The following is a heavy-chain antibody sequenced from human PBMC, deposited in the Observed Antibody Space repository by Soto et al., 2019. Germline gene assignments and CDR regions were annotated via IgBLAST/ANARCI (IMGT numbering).Heavy chain of an antibody. CDR2: FDPEDGET. CDR1: GYTLTELS. V-gene: IGHV1-24*01. Sequence: ASVKVSCKVSGYTLTELSMHWVRQAPGKGLEWMGGFDPEDGETIYAQKFQGRVTMTEDTSTDTAYMELSSLRSEDTAVYYCATVLYDSSGYYYFDYWGQGTLVTVSS. D-gene: IGHD3-22*01. J-gene: IGHJ4*02. CDR3: ATVLYDSSGYYYFDY.